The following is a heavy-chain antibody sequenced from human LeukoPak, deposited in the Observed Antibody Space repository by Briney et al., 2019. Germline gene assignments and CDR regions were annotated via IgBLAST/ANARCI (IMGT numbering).Heavy chain of an antibody. V-gene: IGHV3-30*02. CDR2: IRYDGSNK. CDR3: ARDWYYYDSSGFYPN. D-gene: IGHD3-22*01. CDR1: GFTFSSYG. Sequence: PGGSLRLSCAASGFTFSSYGMHWVRQAPGKGLEWVAFIRYDGSNKYYADSVKGRFTISRDNSKNTLYLQMNSLRAEDTAVYYCARDWYYYDSSGFYPNWGQGTLVTVSS. J-gene: IGHJ4*02.